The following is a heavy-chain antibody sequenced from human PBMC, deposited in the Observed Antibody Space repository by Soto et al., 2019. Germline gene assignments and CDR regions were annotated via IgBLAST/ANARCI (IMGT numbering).Heavy chain of an antibody. D-gene: IGHD3-16*01. V-gene: IGHV1-69*13. CDR3: ERDSWGPDRLRLWEFWFYRYYFDY. CDR1: GGTFSSYA. J-gene: IGHJ4*02. CDR2: IIPIFGTA. Sequence: SVKVSCKASGGTFSSYAISWVRQAPGQGLEWMGGIIPIFGTANYAQKFQGRVTITADESTSTAYMELSSLRSEDTAVYYCERDSWGPDRLRLWEFWFYRYYFDYCGQRSLVPVSS.